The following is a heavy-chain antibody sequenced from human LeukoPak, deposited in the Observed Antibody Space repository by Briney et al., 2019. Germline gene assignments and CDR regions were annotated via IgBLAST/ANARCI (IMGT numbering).Heavy chain of an antibody. J-gene: IGHJ6*03. CDR3: ARTTEGGYTYGYFYYYYMDV. V-gene: IGHV4-59*01. Sequence: SETLSLTCTVSGGSISSYYWSWIRQPPGKGPEWIGYIHYSGSTNYNPSLKSRVTISVDTSKNQFSLKLSSVTAADTAVYYCARTTEGGYTYGYFYYYYMDVWGKGTTVTISS. CDR2: IHYSGST. D-gene: IGHD5-18*01. CDR1: GGSISSYY.